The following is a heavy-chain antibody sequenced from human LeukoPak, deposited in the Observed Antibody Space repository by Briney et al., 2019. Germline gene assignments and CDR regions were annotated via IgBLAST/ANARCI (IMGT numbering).Heavy chain of an antibody. CDR3: AREYYDILTGYYDY. CDR2: INPNSGGT. J-gene: IGHJ4*02. D-gene: IGHD3-9*01. Sequence: GASVKVSCKASGYTFTGYYMHWVRQAPGQGLEWMGWINPNSGGTNYAQKFQGRVTITADKSTSTAYMELSSLRSEDTAVYYCAREYYDILTGYYDYWGQGTLVTVSS. CDR1: GYTFTGYY. V-gene: IGHV1-2*02.